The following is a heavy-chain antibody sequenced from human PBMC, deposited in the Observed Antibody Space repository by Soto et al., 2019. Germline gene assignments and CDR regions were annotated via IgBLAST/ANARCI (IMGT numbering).Heavy chain of an antibody. CDR3: ARRGYDILTYPDY. J-gene: IGHJ4*02. D-gene: IGHD3-9*01. V-gene: IGHV4-59*12. CDR1: GGSISSYY. Sequence: SETLSLTCTVSGGSISSYYWSWIRQPPGKGLEWIGYIYYSGSTNYNPSLKSRVTISADKSISTAYLQWSSLKASDTAMYYCARRGYDILTYPDYWGQGTLVTVSS. CDR2: IYYSGST.